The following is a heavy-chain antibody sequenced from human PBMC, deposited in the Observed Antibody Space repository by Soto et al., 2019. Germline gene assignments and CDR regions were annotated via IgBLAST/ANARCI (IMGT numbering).Heavy chain of an antibody. CDR2: INSDGSST. Sequence: GGSLRLSCAASGFTFSSYWMHWVRQAPGKGLVWVSRINSDGSSTSYADSVKGRFTISRDNAKNTLYLQMNSLRAEDTAVYYCAREDIVVVPAAKGFYNWFDPWGQGTLVTVSS. D-gene: IGHD2-2*01. V-gene: IGHV3-74*01. CDR3: AREDIVVVPAAKGFYNWFDP. J-gene: IGHJ5*02. CDR1: GFTFSSYW.